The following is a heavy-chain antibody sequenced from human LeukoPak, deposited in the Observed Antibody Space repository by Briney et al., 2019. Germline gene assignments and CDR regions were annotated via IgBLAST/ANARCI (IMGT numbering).Heavy chain of an antibody. J-gene: IGHJ4*02. D-gene: IGHD3-10*01. CDR1: GFTVSSNY. Sequence: PGGSLRLSCAASGFTVSSNYMSWVRQAPGKGLEWVSVFYSGGSRYYADSVKGRLTISRDNSKNTLYLQMNSLRAEDTAVYYCARIGVSGSGSYKEDYWGQGTLVTVSS. CDR3: ARIGVSGSGSYKEDY. V-gene: IGHV3-53*01. CDR2: FYSGGSR.